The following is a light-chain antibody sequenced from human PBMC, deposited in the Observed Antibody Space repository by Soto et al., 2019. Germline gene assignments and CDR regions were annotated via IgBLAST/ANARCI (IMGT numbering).Light chain of an antibody. J-gene: IGKJ1*01. CDR3: QQRSNWPQT. CDR2: DAS. CDR1: QSVASLY. Sequence: EIVLTQSPDTLSLSPGERATLSCRASQSVASLYLAWYQQKPGQAPRLLIYDASNRATGIPARFSGSGSGTDFTLTISSLEPEDFAVYYCQQRSNWPQTFGQGTKVDIK. V-gene: IGKV3-11*01.